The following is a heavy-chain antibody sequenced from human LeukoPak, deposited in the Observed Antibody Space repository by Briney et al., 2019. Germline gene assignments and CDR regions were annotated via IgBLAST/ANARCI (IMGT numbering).Heavy chain of an antibody. CDR3: AKDPLISGADPYYFDY. J-gene: IGHJ4*02. CDR2: MNPNSGNT. CDR1: GYTFTSYD. Sequence: ASVKVPCKASGYTFTSYDINWVRQATGQGLEWMGWMNPNSGNTGYAQKFQGRVTITRNTSISTAYMELSSLRSEDTAVYYCAKDPLISGADPYYFDYWGQGTLVTVSS. D-gene: IGHD6-19*01. V-gene: IGHV1-8*03.